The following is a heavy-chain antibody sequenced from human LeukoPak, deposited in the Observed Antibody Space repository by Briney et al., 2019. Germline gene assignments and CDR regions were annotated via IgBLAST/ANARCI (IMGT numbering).Heavy chain of an antibody. V-gene: IGHV3-20*04. Sequence: GRSLRLSCAASGFTFDDYGMSWVRHAPGKGLEWVSGIHWEGGSTGYADSVKGRFTISRDNAKNSLYLQMNSLRAEDTALYYCARRPYYYYSSGYYYFDYWGQGTLVTVSS. CDR2: IHWEGGST. D-gene: IGHD3-22*01. CDR3: ARRPYYYYSSGYYYFDY. CDR1: GFTFDDYG. J-gene: IGHJ4*02.